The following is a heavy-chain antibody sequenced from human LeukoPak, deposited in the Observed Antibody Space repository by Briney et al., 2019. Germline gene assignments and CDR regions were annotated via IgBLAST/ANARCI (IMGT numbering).Heavy chain of an antibody. J-gene: IGHJ4*02. CDR2: INHSGST. CDR1: GGSFSGYY. Sequence: SETLSLTCAIYGGSFSGYYWSWIRQPPGKGLEWIGEINHSGSTNYNPSLKSRVTISVDTSKNQFSLKLSSVTAADTAVYYCARGRGWAVVTAIQYYFDYWGQGTLVTVSS. D-gene: IGHD2-21*02. CDR3: ARGRGWAVVTAIQYYFDY. V-gene: IGHV4-34*01.